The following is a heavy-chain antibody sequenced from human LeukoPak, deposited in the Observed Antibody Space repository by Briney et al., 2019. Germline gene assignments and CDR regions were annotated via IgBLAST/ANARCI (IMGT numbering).Heavy chain of an antibody. CDR2: ISSSSSYI. D-gene: IGHD5-18*01. J-gene: IGHJ5*02. CDR1: GFTFSSYS. Sequence: GGSLRLSCAASGFTFSSYSMNWVRQAPGKGLEWVSSISSSSSYIYYADSVKGRFTISRDNSKNTLYLQMNSLRAEDTAVYYCARDSLSYGLVDWFDPWGQGTLVTVSS. V-gene: IGHV3-21*01. CDR3: ARDSLSYGLVDWFDP.